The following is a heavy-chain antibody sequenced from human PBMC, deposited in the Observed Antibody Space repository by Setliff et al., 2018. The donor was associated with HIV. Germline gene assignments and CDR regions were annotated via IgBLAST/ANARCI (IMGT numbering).Heavy chain of an antibody. D-gene: IGHD7-27*01. CDR1: GFTFSSYG. CDR3: AKIPHTGDSAFDV. J-gene: IGHJ3*01. V-gene: IGHV3-30*18. Sequence: PGESLKISCAASGFTFSSYGMHWVRQAPGKGPEWVSLISYDGSKKYYADSVKGRFSISRDNPKNTVYLQMNSLRPEDTALYYCAKIPHTGDSAFDVWGQGTMVAVSS. CDR2: ISYDGSKK.